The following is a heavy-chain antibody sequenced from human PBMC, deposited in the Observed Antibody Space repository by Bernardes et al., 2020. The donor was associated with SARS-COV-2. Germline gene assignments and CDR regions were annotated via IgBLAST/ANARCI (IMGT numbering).Heavy chain of an antibody. CDR2: ISGSGTT. CDR1: GFTFSDYA. V-gene: IGHV3-23*01. CDR3: ARIDEVTGRDY. D-gene: IGHD6-19*01. Sequence: GGSLRLSCAASGFTFSDYAMTWVRQAPGRGLEWVSAISGSGTTYYGDSVRGRFTISRDNAKNLLYLQMNSLRAEDTAVYYCARIDEVTGRDYWGQGTLVTVSS. J-gene: IGHJ4*02.